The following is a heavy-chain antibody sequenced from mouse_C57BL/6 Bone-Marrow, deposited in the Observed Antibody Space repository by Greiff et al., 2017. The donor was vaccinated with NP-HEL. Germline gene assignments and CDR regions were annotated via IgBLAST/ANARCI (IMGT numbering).Heavy chain of an antibody. V-gene: IGHV1-80*01. Sequence: VKLMESGAELVKPGASVKISCKASGYEFSNYWMNWVKQRPGQGLEWIGQIYPGDGDTNYNGKFKDKATLTADKSSSTAYMQLSRLTSEDSAVYFCARGAYWGQGTLVTVSA. J-gene: IGHJ3*01. CDR2: IYPGDGDT. CDR3: ARGAY. CDR1: GYEFSNYW.